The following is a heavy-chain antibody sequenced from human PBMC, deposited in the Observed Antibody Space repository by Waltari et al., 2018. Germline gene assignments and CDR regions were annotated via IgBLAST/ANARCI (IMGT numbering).Heavy chain of an antibody. CDR2: ISGSGGST. Sequence: EVQLLESGGGLVQPGGSLRLSCAASGFTFSSYAMSWVRQAPGKGLEWVSAISGSGGSTYYADSVKGRFTISRDNSKNTLYLQMNSLRAEDTAMYYCARHGPPPYGGNSRSYWYFDLWGRGTLVTVSS. V-gene: IGHV3-23*01. J-gene: IGHJ2*01. D-gene: IGHD4-17*01. CDR1: GFTFSSYA. CDR3: ARHGPPPYGGNSRSYWYFDL.